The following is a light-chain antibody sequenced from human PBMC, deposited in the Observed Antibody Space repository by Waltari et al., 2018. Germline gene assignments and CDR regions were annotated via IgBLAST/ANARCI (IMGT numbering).Light chain of an antibody. CDR3: QESYSLSWT. J-gene: IGKJ1*01. Sequence: DIQMTQSPSSLSASVGDRVTITCRASHSISNHLNWYHQKPGKAPKILIYAASSLQSGVPSRFRGSSSGTDFTLTISSLQLEDAATYYCQESYSLSWTFGQGTKVEIK. CDR2: AAS. CDR1: HSISNH. V-gene: IGKV1-39*01.